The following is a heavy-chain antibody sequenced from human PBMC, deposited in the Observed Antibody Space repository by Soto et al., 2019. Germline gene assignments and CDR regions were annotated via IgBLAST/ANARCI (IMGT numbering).Heavy chain of an antibody. J-gene: IGHJ4*02. CDR3: AKDCRGDYIAAAGTVEEAGCPLDC. CDR2: ISYDGSNK. D-gene: IGHD6-13*01. Sequence: QVQLVESGGGVVQPGRSLRLSCAASGFTFSSYGMHWVRQAPGKGLAWVAVISYDGSNKYYADSVKGRFTISRDNSKNTLYLQMNSLRAEDTAVYYCAKDCRGDYIAAAGTVEEAGCPLDCWGQGTLVTVSS. CDR1: GFTFSSYG. V-gene: IGHV3-30*18.